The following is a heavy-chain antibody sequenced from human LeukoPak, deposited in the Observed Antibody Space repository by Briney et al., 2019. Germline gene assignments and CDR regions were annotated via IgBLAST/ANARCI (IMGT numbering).Heavy chain of an antibody. J-gene: IGHJ4*02. D-gene: IGHD3-10*01. V-gene: IGHV4-59*01. CDR1: GGSISPYY. CDR2: MYYTGSS. Sequence: PSETLSLTCTFSGGSISPYYWSWIWQSPGKGLEWIGYMYYTGSSKYSPSLRSRVTISLDTSKNQLSLNLISATAADTAVYYCVRSGGAGGGVWGQGTLVTVSS. CDR3: VRSGGAGGGV.